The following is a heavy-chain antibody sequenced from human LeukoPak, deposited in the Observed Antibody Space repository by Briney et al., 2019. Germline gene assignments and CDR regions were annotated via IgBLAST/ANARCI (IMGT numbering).Heavy chain of an antibody. CDR1: GFTFSDYY. Sequence: GGSLRLSCAASGFTFSDYYMSWIRQAPGKGLEWVSYISSSGSTIYYADSVKGRFTISRDNAKNSLYLQMNSLRAEDTAVYYCVRIGGVAATNAFDIWGQGTMVTVSS. D-gene: IGHD4-17*01. CDR2: ISSSGSTI. V-gene: IGHV3-11*04. CDR3: VRIGGVAATNAFDI. J-gene: IGHJ3*02.